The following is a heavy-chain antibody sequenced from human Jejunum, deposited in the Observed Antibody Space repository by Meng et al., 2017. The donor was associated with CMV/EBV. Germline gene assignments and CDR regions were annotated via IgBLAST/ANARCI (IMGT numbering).Heavy chain of an antibody. CDR3: ARQKCGGDCDMDV. J-gene: IGHJ6*02. Sequence: SGFTLSSYAMSWVRQAPGKGLEWVSGIYSAGTNTYYTDSVKGRFTISKDNSRSTLYLQMNSLRVEDTAVYYCARQKCGGDCDMDVWGQGTTVTVSS. V-gene: IGHV3-23*03. D-gene: IGHD2-21*01. CDR2: IYSAGTNT. CDR1: GFTLSSYA.